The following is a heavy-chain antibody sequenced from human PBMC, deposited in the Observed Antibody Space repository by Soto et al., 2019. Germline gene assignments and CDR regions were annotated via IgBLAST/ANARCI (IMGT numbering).Heavy chain of an antibody. D-gene: IGHD1-7*01. Sequence: PSETLSLTCTVSGGSISSSSYYWGWIRQPPGKGLEWIGSIYYSGSTYYNPSLKSRVTISVDTSKNQFSLKLSSVTAADTVVYYCASKLELRNPYNWCDPWGKGTLVT. CDR1: GGSISSSSYY. CDR2: IYYSGST. V-gene: IGHV4-39*01. J-gene: IGHJ5*02. CDR3: ASKLELRNPYNWCDP.